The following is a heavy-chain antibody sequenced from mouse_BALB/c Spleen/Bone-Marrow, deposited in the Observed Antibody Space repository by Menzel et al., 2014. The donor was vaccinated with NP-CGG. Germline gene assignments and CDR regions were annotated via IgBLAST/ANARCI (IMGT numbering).Heavy chain of an antibody. J-gene: IGHJ3*01. CDR3: ALNWDSAY. CDR2: INNGGTYT. CDR1: GFTFSSYG. Sequence: EVQVVESGGDLVKPGGSLKLSCAASGFTFSSYGMSWVRQTPDKRLEWVATINNGGTYTYYPDSVKGRFTISRDNAKNTLYLQMSSLKSEDTAMYHCALNWDSAYWGQGTLVTVSA. D-gene: IGHD4-1*02. V-gene: IGHV5-6*01.